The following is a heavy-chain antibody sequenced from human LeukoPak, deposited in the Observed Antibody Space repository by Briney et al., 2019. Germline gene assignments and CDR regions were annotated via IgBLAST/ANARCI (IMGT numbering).Heavy chain of an antibody. D-gene: IGHD6-13*01. CDR2: ISGSGGST. J-gene: IGHJ6*02. CDR3: ANTAAGNYYYYGMDV. Sequence: PGGSLRLSCAASGFTFSSYAMSWVRQAPGKGLEWVSAISGSGGSTYYADSVKGRFTISRDNSKNTLYLQMNSLRAEDTAVYYCANTAAGNYYYYGMDVWGQGTTVIVSS. CDR1: GFTFSSYA. V-gene: IGHV3-23*01.